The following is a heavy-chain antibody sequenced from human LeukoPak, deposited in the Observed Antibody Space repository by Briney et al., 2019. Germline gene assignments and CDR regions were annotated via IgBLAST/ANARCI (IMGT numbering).Heavy chain of an antibody. V-gene: IGHV3-23*01. CDR2: ITGGSDST. J-gene: IGHJ4*02. CDR1: GFTFSSYV. CDR3: AKGSSGARPYFFDY. Sequence: GGSLRLSCAASGFTFSSYVMSWARQARGKGLEWVSVITGGSDSTYYADSVKGRFTISRDNSKNTLYLQMNSLRAEDTAVYYCAKGSSGARPYFFDYWGQGTLITVSS.